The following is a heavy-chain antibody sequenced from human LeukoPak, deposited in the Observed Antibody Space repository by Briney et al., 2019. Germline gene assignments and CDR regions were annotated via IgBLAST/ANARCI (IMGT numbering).Heavy chain of an antibody. D-gene: IGHD3-10*01. CDR2: IYHSGST. CDR1: GGSISSSNW. Sequence: SGTLSLTCAVSGGSISSSNWWSWVRQPPGKGLEWIGEIYHSGSTNYNPSLKSRVTISVDKTKNQFSLKLSSVTAADTAVYYCARDRDGSGSYYHEGYYFDYWGQGTLVTVSS. V-gene: IGHV4-4*02. CDR3: ARDRDGSGSYYHEGYYFDY. J-gene: IGHJ4*02.